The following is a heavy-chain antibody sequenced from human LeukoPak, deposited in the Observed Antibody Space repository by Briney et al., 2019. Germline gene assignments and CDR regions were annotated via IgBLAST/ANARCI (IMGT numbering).Heavy chain of an antibody. CDR3: ARDGGLNTNFDY. CDR2: ISGSGGST. J-gene: IGHJ4*02. CDR1: GFTFSSYA. V-gene: IGHV3-23*01. D-gene: IGHD2-15*01. Sequence: GGSLRLSCAASGFTFSSYARSWVRQAPGKGLEWVSAISGSGGSTYYAYSVRGRFTISRDNFKNTLYLQMNRLRAEDTGVYCGARDGGLNTNFDYWGQGTLVTVSS.